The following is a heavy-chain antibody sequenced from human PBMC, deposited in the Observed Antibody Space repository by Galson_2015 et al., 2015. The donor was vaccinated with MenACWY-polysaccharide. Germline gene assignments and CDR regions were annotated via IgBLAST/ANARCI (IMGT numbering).Heavy chain of an antibody. D-gene: IGHD1-26*01. Sequence: SPRLSCAASGFTFSDYYMTWIRQAPGKGLEWVSYISSSGSSIYYVDSVKGRFTISRDNAKKSLYLQMNSLRAEDTAVYYCAREGGNLAAFYIWGQGTMVTVAS. V-gene: IGHV3-11*01. J-gene: IGHJ3*02. CDR3: AREGGNLAAFYI. CDR1: GFTFSDYY. CDR2: ISSSGSSI.